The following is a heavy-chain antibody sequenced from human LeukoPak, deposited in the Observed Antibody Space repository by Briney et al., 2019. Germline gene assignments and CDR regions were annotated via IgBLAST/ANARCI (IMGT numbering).Heavy chain of an antibody. CDR3: ASDTWSSGWSVGWFDH. Sequence: PGGSLRLSCAASGFTFSSYAMHWVRQAPGKGLEYVSAISSSGGSTYYANSVRGRFTISRDNSKNTLYLQMDSLRAEDTAVYYCASDTWSSGWSVGWFDHLGQGTLVPVSS. CDR1: GFTFSSYA. CDR2: ISSSGGST. J-gene: IGHJ5*01. D-gene: IGHD6-19*01. V-gene: IGHV3-64*04.